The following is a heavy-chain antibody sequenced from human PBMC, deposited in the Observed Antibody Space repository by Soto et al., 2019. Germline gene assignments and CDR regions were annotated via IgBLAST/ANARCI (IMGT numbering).Heavy chain of an antibody. CDR2: INHSGST. CDR3: ARERPQLVDY. CDR1: GGSFSGYY. V-gene: IGHV4-34*01. J-gene: IGHJ4*02. D-gene: IGHD6-13*01. Sequence: TSETLSLTCAVYGGSFSGYYWSWIRQPPGKGLEWIGEINHSGSTNYNPSLKSRVTISVDTSKNQFSLKLSSVTAADTAVYYCARERPQLVDYWGQGTLVTVSS.